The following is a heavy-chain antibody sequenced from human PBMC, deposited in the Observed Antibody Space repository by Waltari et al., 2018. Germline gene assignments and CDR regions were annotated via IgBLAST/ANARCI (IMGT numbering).Heavy chain of an antibody. V-gene: IGHV1-69*05. J-gene: IGHJ4*02. CDR3: ARGPETRYCSGGSCYPGVY. CDR2: IIPIFVTA. D-gene: IGHD2-15*01. CDR1: GGTFSSYA. Sequence: QVQLVQSGAEVKKPGSSVKVSCKASGGTFSSYAISWVRQAPGQGLEWMGGIIPIFVTANYAQKFQGRVTITTDESTSTAYMELSSLRSEDTAVYYCARGPETRYCSGGSCYPGVYWGQGTLVTVSS.